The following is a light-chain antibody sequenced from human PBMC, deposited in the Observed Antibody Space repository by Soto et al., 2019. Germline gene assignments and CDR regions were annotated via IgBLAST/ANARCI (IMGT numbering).Light chain of an antibody. J-gene: IGKJ5*01. Sequence: DIQLTQSPSFLSASVGDRVTITCRASQGISSYLAWYQQKPGKAPKLLIYAAYTLQSGVPSRFSGSGSRTEFTLTISSLQPEDFATYYCQHFKSFPITFGQGTRLEI. CDR3: QHFKSFPIT. CDR2: AAY. V-gene: IGKV1-9*01. CDR1: QGISSY.